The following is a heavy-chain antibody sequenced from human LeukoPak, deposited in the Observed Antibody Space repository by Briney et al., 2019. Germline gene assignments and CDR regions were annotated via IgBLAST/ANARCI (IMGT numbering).Heavy chain of an antibody. CDR3: ARGPTKYYDYVWGSYPNY. J-gene: IGHJ4*02. CDR1: GGSFSGYY. Sequence: SETLSLTCAVYGGSFSGYYWSWIRQPPGKGLEWIGEINHSGSTNYNPSLKSRVTISVDTSKNQFSLKLSSVTAADTAVYYCARGPTKYYDYVWGSYPNYWGQGTLVTVSS. CDR2: INHSGST. V-gene: IGHV4-34*01. D-gene: IGHD3-16*02.